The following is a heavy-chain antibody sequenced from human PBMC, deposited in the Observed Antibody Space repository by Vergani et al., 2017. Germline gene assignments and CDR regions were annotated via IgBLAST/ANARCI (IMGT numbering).Heavy chain of an antibody. D-gene: IGHD6-6*01. J-gene: IGHJ4*02. V-gene: IGHV3-9*01. CDR3: AKDVFGYSSSPKYFDY. Sequence: EVQLVESGGGLVQPGRSLRLSCAASGFTFDDYAMHWVRQAPGKGLEWVSGIRWNSGSIGYAYSVKGRFTISRDNAKNSLYLQMNSLRAEDTALYYCAKDVFGYSSSPKYFDYWGQGTLVTVSS. CDR2: IRWNSGSI. CDR1: GFTFDDYA.